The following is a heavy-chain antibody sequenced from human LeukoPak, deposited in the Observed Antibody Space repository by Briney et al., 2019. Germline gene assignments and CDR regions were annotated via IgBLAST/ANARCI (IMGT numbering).Heavy chain of an antibody. V-gene: IGHV3-23*01. CDR2: ISGSGGST. Sequence: PGGSLRLSCAASGFTFSSYAMSWVRQAPGKGLEWVSAISGSGGSTYYADSVKGRFTISRDNSKNTLYLQMNSLRAEDTAVYYCAKDPFVTTGGDYWYYYFDYWGQGTLVTVSS. D-gene: IGHD4-17*01. CDR1: GFTFSSYA. J-gene: IGHJ4*02. CDR3: AKDPFVTTGGDYWYYYFDY.